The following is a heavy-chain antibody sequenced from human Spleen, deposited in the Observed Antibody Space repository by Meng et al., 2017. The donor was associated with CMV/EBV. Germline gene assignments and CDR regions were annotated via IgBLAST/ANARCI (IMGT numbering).Heavy chain of an antibody. D-gene: IGHD5-12*01. CDR2: MTPNSGNT. V-gene: IGHV1-8*01. CDR3: ARDRVDIVASYYGMDV. J-gene: IGHJ6*02. CDR1: GYTFTSYD. Sequence: ASVKVSCKASGYTFTSYDINWVRQATGRGLEWTGWMTPNSGNTGYAQKFQGRVTMIRNTGYAQKFQGRVTMTRNTSISTASMELSSLRSEDTAVYYCARDRVDIVASYYGMDVWGQGTTVTVSS.